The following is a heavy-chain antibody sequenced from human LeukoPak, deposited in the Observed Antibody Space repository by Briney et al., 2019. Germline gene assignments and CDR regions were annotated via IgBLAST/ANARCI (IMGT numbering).Heavy chain of an antibody. CDR2: IIPIFGTA. CDR1: GGTFSSYA. D-gene: IGHD3-22*01. V-gene: IGHV1-69*13. Sequence: GASVKVSCKASGGTFSSYAISWVRQAPGQGLEWMGGIIPIFGTANYAQKFQGRVTITADESTSTAYMELSSLRSEDTAVYYCASAPYDSSGYYYDYYYGMDVWGQGTTVTVSS. CDR3: ASAPYDSSGYYYDYYYGMDV. J-gene: IGHJ6*02.